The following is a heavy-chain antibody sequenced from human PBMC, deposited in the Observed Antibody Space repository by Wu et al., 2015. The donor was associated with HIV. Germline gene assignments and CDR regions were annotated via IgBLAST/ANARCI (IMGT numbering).Heavy chain of an antibody. Sequence: QVQLVQSGAEVKKPGSSVKVSCKASGGTFSSYAIIWVRQAPGQGLEWMGVINPGGVRVSYAQKFQGRVTMTSDTSTSTVHMDLSSLRSEDTAMYYCATRIGNMEAFNIWGQGTMVIVSS. CDR3: ATRIGNMEAFNI. CDR1: GGTFSSYA. D-gene: IGHD1/OR15-1a*01. CDR2: INPGGVRV. V-gene: IGHV1-46*03. J-gene: IGHJ3*02.